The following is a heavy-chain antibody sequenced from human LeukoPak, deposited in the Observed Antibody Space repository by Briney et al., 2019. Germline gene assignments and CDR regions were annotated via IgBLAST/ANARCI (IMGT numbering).Heavy chain of an antibody. D-gene: IGHD3-16*02. J-gene: IGHJ2*01. CDR3: SRTDRWAYNWYFDL. CDR1: GGLFSGYY. V-gene: IGHV4-34*01. Sequence: EPLSLLCTVSGGLFSGYYWHWLRQSTGKGLEWIGDINRSGSNIYNPSLESRVNILIDKYKNQFSLTLTSVPAADIAVFYCSRTDRWAYNWYFDLWGRGTLVTVSS. CDR2: INRSGSN.